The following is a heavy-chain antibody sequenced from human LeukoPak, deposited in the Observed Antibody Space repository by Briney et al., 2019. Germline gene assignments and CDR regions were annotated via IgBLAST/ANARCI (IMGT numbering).Heavy chain of an antibody. Sequence: GGSLRLSCAASGFTFSDHAMSWVRQAPGKGLEWVSFSGSGGSAYYPDSVKGRFTISRDKSKDTVFLQMNSLRAEDTAVYYCAKYYDILTGYYPPLDYWGQGTLVTVSS. D-gene: IGHD3-9*01. J-gene: IGHJ4*02. CDR2: SGSGGSA. CDR3: AKYYDILTGYYPPLDY. V-gene: IGHV3-23*01. CDR1: GFTFSDHA.